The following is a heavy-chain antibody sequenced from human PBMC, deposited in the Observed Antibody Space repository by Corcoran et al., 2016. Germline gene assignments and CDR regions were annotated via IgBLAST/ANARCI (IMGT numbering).Heavy chain of an antibody. CDR3: ARERIPVAGRGLGWVDP. Sequence: QVQLQESGPGLVKPSETLSLTCTVSGGSVSSGSYYWSWIRQPPGKGLEWIGYIYYSGSTNYNPSLKSRVTLSVDTSKNQFSLKLSSVTAADTDVYYCARERIPVAGRGLGWVDPWGQGTLVTVSS. D-gene: IGHD6-19*01. V-gene: IGHV4-61*01. CDR2: IYYSGST. CDR1: GGSVSSGSYY. J-gene: IGHJ5*02.